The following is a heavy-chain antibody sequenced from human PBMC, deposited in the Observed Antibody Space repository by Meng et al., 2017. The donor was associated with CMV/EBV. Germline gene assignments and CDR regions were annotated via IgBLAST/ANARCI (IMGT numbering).Heavy chain of an antibody. V-gene: IGHV1-69*05. D-gene: IGHD3-3*01. CDR3: ARDIIGSGTYYYYGMDV. Sequence: SVKVSCKASGYTFTSYGIRWVRQAPGQGLEWMGGIIPIFGTANYAQKFQGRVTITTDESTSTAYMELSSLRSEDTAVYYCARDIIGSGTYYYYGMDVWGQGTTVTVSS. CDR1: GYTFTSYG. CDR2: IIPIFGTA. J-gene: IGHJ6*02.